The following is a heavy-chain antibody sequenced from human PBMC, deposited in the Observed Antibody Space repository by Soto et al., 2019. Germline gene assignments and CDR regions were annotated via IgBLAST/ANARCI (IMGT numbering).Heavy chain of an antibody. CDR2: ISSSSNYI. Sequence: GGSLRLSCAASGFTFRSYSLNWVRQAPGKGLEWVSSISSSSNYIYYADSVKGRFTTSRDNAKNSVYLQMNSLRAEDTAVYYCVRDHYYDTSGYYYVANGFDPWGQGTLVTVSS. J-gene: IGHJ5*02. CDR3: VRDHYYDTSGYYYVANGFDP. V-gene: IGHV3-21*01. D-gene: IGHD3-22*01. CDR1: GFTFRSYS.